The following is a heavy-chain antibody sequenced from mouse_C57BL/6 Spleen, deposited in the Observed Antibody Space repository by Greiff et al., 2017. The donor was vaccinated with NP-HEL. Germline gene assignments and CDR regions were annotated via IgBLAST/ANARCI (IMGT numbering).Heavy chain of an antibody. D-gene: IGHD2-4*01. CDR3: ARMGDYDGY. Sequence: VQLVESGPGLVQPSQSLSITCTVSGFSLTSYGVHWVRQSPGKGLEWLGVIWSGGSTDYNAAFISRLSISKDNSKSQVFFKMNSLQADDTAIYYCARMGDYDGYWGQGTTLTVSS. V-gene: IGHV2-2*01. CDR1: GFSLTSYG. CDR2: IWSGGST. J-gene: IGHJ2*01.